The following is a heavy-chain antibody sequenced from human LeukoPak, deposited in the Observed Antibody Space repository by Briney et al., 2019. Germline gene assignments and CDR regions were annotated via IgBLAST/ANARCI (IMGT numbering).Heavy chain of an antibody. CDR3: ATTIRGWSPGAFDI. J-gene: IGHJ3*02. CDR1: GFTVSSNY. Sequence: GGSLRLSCAASGFTVSSNYMSWVRQAPGKGLEWVSVIYSGGSTYYADSVKGRFTISRDNSKNTLYLQMNSLRAEDTAVYYCATTIRGWSPGAFDIWGQGTMVTVSS. V-gene: IGHV3-53*01. D-gene: IGHD5-12*01. CDR2: IYSGGST.